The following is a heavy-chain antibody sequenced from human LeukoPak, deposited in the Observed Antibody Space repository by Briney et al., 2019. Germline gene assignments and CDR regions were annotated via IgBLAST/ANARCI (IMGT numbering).Heavy chain of an antibody. CDR3: ARGFGYSSGWYGENWFDP. CDR2: INPNSGGP. Sequence: GASVKVSCKASGYTFTGYYMHWVRQAPGQGLEWMGWINPNSGGPNYAQKFQGRVTMTRDTSISTAYMELSRLRSDDTAVYYCARGFGYSSGWYGENWFDPWGQGTLVTVSS. V-gene: IGHV1-2*02. CDR1: GYTFTGYY. D-gene: IGHD6-19*01. J-gene: IGHJ5*02.